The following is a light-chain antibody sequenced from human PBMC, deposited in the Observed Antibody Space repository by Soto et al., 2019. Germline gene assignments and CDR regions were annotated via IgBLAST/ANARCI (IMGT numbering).Light chain of an antibody. CDR3: QQYGSSPLT. Sequence: ETVLTQSPGTRSLSPGERATLSCRASESVSDNYLAWYQQRSGQAPRLVIYGASSRASAVPDRFSGSGSGADFTLTISRLEPEDFAVYYCQQYGSSPLTFGGGTKVDIK. V-gene: IGKV3-20*01. CDR2: GAS. J-gene: IGKJ4*01. CDR1: ESVSDNY.